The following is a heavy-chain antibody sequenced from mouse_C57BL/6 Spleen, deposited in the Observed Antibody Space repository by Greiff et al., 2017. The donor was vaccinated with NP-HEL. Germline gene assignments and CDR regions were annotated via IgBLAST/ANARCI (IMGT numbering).Heavy chain of an antibody. V-gene: IGHV1-54*01. CDR3: AVYDYNYAMDY. D-gene: IGHD2-4*01. J-gene: IGHJ4*01. CDR2: INPGSGGT. Sequence: QVQLQQSGAELVRPGTSVKVSCKASGYAFTNYLIEWVKQRPGQGLEWIGVINPGSGGTNYNEKFKGKATLTADKSSSTAYMQLSSLTSEDSAVYFCAVYDYNYAMDYWGQGTSVTVSS. CDR1: GYAFTNYL.